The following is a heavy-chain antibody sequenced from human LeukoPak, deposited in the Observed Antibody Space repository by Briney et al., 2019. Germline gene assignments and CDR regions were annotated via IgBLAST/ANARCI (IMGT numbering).Heavy chain of an antibody. J-gene: IGHJ4*02. D-gene: IGHD3-10*01. CDR3: ARLYYGSGSSLDY. Sequence: SETLSLTCTVSGGSISSYYWSWVRQPPGKGLEWIGYIYYSGSTNYNPSLKSRVTISVDTSKNQFSLKLSSVTAADTAVYYCARLYYGSGSSLDYWGQGTLVTVSS. CDR2: IYYSGST. CDR1: GGSISSYY. V-gene: IGHV4-59*01.